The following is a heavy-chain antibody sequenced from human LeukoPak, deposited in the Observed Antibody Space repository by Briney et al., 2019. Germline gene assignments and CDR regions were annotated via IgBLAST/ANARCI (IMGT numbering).Heavy chain of an antibody. D-gene: IGHD3-10*01. Sequence: QTLSLTCAISGDSVSSNSAAWNWIRQSPSRGLEWLGRTYYRSKWYNDYAVSVKSRITINPDTSKNQFSLQLNSVTPEDTAVYYCARETGYYGSGRFGYYGMDVWGQGTTVTVSS. CDR3: ARETGYYGSGRFGYYGMDV. J-gene: IGHJ6*02. V-gene: IGHV6-1*01. CDR2: TYYRSKWYN. CDR1: GDSVSSNSAA.